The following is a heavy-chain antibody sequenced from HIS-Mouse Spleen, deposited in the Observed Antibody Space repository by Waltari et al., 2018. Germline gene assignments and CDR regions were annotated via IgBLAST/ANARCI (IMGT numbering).Heavy chain of an antibody. CDR1: GGSISSSSYY. CDR3: ASLGGVVVPAAPPRFDP. D-gene: IGHD2-2*01. Sequence: QLQLQESGPGLVKPSETLSLTCTVSGGSISSSSYYWGWIRQPPGKGLEWIGSIYYRGSTYNHPALKSRVTIAVDTSKNQFSLKLSSVTAADTAVYYCASLGGVVVPAAPPRFDPWGQGTLVTVSS. CDR2: IYYRGST. V-gene: IGHV4-39*07. J-gene: IGHJ5*02.